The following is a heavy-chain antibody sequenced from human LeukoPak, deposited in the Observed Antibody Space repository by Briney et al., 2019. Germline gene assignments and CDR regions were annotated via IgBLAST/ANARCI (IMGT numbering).Heavy chain of an antibody. J-gene: IGHJ4*02. CDR3: ARGYEWELPLYYFDY. CDR2: INPNSGGT. D-gene: IGHD1-26*01. Sequence: ASVKVSCKASGYTFTGYYMHWVRQAPGQGLEWMGWINPNSGGTNYAQKFQGRVTMTRDTSISTAYMELSRLRSDDTAVYYCARGYEWELPLYYFDYWGQGTLVSVSS. V-gene: IGHV1-2*02. CDR1: GYTFTGYY.